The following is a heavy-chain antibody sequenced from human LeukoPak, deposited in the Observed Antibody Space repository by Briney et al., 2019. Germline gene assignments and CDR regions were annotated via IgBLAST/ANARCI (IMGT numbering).Heavy chain of an antibody. J-gene: IGHJ4*02. V-gene: IGHV3-43*02. CDR2: ISGDGGST. D-gene: IGHD6-13*01. CDR3: AKDMAPLQIAAADH. Sequence: GGSLRLSCAASGFTFDDYAMHWVRQAPGKGLERVSLISGDGGSTYYADSVKGRFTISRDNSKNSLYLQMNSLRTEDTALYYCAKDMAPLQIAAADHWGQGTLVTVSS. CDR1: GFTFDDYA.